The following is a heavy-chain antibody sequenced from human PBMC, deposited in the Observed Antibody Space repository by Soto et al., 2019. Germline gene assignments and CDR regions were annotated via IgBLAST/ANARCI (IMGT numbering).Heavy chain of an antibody. J-gene: IGHJ1*01. V-gene: IGHV1-46*01. Sequence: QVQLVQSGAEVKKPGASVKVSCKTSGYIFTAYSMHWVRQAPGQGLEWMGVVNPSGGSAHYAQSFKGRVTLTRDTSTSTFYMELSSLRSEDTAVYYCAREENCRGGTCYSEYFHHWGQGILVTDSS. CDR3: AREENCRGGTCYSEYFHH. CDR1: GYIFTAYS. CDR2: VNPSGGSA. D-gene: IGHD2-15*01.